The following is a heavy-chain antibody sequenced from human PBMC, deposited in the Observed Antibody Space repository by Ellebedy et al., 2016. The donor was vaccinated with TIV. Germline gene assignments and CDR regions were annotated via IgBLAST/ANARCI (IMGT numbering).Heavy chain of an antibody. Sequence: GESVKISXAASGFIFSSYAMHWVRQAPGKGLEWVAVISYDGSNKYYADPVKGRFTISRDNSKNTLYLQMNNLRAEDTAVYYYAAAAGAGDDAFDIWGQGTMVTVSS. V-gene: IGHV3-30-3*01. J-gene: IGHJ3*02. CDR2: ISYDGSNK. D-gene: IGHD6-13*01. CDR3: AAAAGAGDDAFDI. CDR1: GFIFSSYA.